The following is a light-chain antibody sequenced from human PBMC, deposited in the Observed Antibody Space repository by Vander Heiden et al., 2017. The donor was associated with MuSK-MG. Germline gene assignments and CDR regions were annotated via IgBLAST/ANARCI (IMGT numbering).Light chain of an antibody. Sequence: ILMTHSPATLSASPGERATLSCRASQSVTSNLAWYQQIPGQSPRLLIYGASTRATGIPARFSGSGSGTEFSLTISSLQSEDFAVYYCQQYNNWPLTFGGGTKVEIK. CDR1: QSVTSN. V-gene: IGKV3-15*01. CDR2: GAS. J-gene: IGKJ4*02. CDR3: QQYNNWPLT.